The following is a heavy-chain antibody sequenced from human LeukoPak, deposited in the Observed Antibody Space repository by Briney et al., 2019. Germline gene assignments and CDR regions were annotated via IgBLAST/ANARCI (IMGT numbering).Heavy chain of an antibody. CDR2: IIPIFGTA. D-gene: IGHD2-2*01. CDR1: GGTFSSYA. J-gene: IGHJ6*03. Sequence: ASVKVSCKASGGTFSSYAISWVRQAPGKGLDWMGGIIPIFGTANYAQKFQGRVTITTDESTRTGYMELGSLRSEDTAVYYCATRYCSSTSCATYYMDVWGKGTTVTVSS. V-gene: IGHV1-69*05. CDR3: ATRYCSSTSCATYYMDV.